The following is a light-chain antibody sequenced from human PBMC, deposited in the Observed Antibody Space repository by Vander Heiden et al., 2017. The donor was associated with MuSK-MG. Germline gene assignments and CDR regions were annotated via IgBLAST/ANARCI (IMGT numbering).Light chain of an antibody. CDR2: LGS. V-gene: IGKV2-28*01. J-gene: IGKJ2*01. CDR1: QSLLHSNGYNY. Sequence: DIVMTQSPLSLPVPPGAPAAIYCRTCQSLLHSNGYNYLAWYLQKPGQSPQLLIFLGSNRASGVPDRFSGSGSGTDFTLKISRVEPEDFGVYYCMQALQTPRTFGQGTKLEIK. CDR3: MQALQTPRT.